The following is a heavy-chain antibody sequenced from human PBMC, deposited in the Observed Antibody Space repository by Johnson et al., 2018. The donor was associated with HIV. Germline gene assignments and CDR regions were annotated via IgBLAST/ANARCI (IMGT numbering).Heavy chain of an antibody. CDR3: ARGRGAVDI. J-gene: IGHJ3*02. D-gene: IGHD3-16*01. CDR2: ISYDGSNK. Sequence: QVQLVESGGGVVQPGRSLRLSCAASGFTFSSYAMHWVRQAPGKGLEWVAVISYDGSNKYYADSVKGPFTISRDNSKNTLYLQMNSLRAEDTAVYYCARGRGAVDIWGQGTVVTISS. V-gene: IGHV3-30*04. CDR1: GFTFSSYA.